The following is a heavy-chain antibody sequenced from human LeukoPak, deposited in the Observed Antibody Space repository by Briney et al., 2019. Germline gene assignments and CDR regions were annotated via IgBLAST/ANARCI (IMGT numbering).Heavy chain of an antibody. J-gene: IGHJ3*02. CDR2: ISWNSGSI. CDR1: GFTFDDYA. Sequence: PGRSLRLSCAASGFTFDDYAMHWVRQAPGKGLEWVSGISWNSGSIGYADSVKGRFTISRDNAKNSLYLQMNSLRAEDTALYYCAKDHYFAFDIWGQGTMVTVSS. V-gene: IGHV3-9*01. CDR3: AKDHYFAFDI. D-gene: IGHD2/OR15-2a*01.